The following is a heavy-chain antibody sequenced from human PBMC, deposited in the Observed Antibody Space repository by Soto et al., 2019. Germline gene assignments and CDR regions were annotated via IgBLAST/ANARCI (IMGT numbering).Heavy chain of an antibody. CDR3: ARGDTGRDGYNLDFQH. D-gene: IGHD5-12*01. Sequence: EALTLLALAPGCNCRTYSNNSVRQASGKGLEWVSSISSSGSFRYYADSVKGRFTISRDNAKNSLYLQMNSLRAQDTAVYYCARGDTGRDGYNLDFQHWGQGTLVTVSS. CDR2: ISSSGSFR. J-gene: IGHJ1*01. V-gene: IGHV3-21*04. CDR1: GCNCRTYS.